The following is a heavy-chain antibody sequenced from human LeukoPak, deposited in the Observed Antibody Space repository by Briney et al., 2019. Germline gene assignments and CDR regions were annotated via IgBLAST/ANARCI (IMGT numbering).Heavy chain of an antibody. CDR2: IWYDGSNK. Sequence: GRSLRLSCAASGFTFSSYAMHWVRQAPGKGLEWVAVIWYDGSNKYYADSVKGRFTISRDNSKNTLYLQMNRLGGGETGVYYCARDKYGFEYWGQGTLVTVSS. D-gene: IGHD4-17*01. J-gene: IGHJ4*02. CDR1: GFTFSSYA. V-gene: IGHV3-33*01. CDR3: ARDKYGFEY.